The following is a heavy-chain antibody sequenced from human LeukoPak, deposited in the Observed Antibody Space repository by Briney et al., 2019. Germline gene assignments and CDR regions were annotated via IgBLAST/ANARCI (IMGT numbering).Heavy chain of an antibody. V-gene: IGHV4-31*03. Sequence: SETLSLTCTVSGGSISSGGYYWSWIRQHPGKGLEWIGYIYYSGSTYYNPSLKSRVTISVDTSKNQFSLKLSSVTAADTAVYYCARRSSSWSFDYWGQGTLVTVSS. J-gene: IGHJ4*02. CDR3: ARRSSSWSFDY. D-gene: IGHD6-13*01. CDR1: GGSISSGGYY. CDR2: IYYSGST.